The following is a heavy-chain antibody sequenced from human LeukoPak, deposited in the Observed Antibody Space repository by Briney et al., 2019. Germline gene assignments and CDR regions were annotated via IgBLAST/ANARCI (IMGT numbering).Heavy chain of an antibody. V-gene: IGHV3-30*02. J-gene: IGHJ5*02. D-gene: IGHD1-26*01. CDR2: IRYDGSNK. CDR1: GFTFSSYG. CDR3: AKDGGFLQWELHNWFDP. Sequence: PGGSLRLSCAASGFTFSSYGMHWVRQAPGKGLEWVAFIRYDGSNKYYAASVKGRFTISRDNSKNTLYLQMNSLRAEDTAVYYCAKDGGFLQWELHNWFDPWGQGTLVTVSS.